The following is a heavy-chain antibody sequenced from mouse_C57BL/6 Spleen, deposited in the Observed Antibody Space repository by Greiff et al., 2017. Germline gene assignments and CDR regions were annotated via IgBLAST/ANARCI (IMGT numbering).Heavy chain of an antibody. Sequence: EVQVVESGGGLVKPGGSLKLSCAASGFTFSSYAMSWVRQTPEKRLEWVATISDGGSYTYYPDNVKGRFTISRDNAKNNLYLQMSHLKSEDTAMYYCATLYYGSSYGYFDVWGTGTTVTVSS. D-gene: IGHD1-1*01. CDR1: GFTFSSYA. J-gene: IGHJ1*03. V-gene: IGHV5-4*01. CDR3: ATLYYGSSYGYFDV. CDR2: ISDGGSYT.